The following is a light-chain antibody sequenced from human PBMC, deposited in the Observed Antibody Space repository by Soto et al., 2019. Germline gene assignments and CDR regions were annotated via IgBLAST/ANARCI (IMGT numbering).Light chain of an antibody. CDR3: LCYITYPWT. Sequence: DLQMTQSPSTLSASVGDRVTITCRASQSCRNSLAWYQQKAGKAPTLLIYDASTLQSGVPSRFSGSGSGTEFSLTISSLQPEDFATDYCLCYITYPWTFGQGTKVDIK. V-gene: IGKV1-5*01. CDR2: DAS. J-gene: IGKJ1*01. CDR1: QSCRNS.